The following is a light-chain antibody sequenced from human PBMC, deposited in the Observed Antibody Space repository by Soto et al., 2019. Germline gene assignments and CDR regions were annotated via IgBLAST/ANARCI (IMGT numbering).Light chain of an antibody. Sequence: QSVLTQPASVSGSPGQSITISCTGTSSDLGSYNLVSWYQHHRGKAPKLMIYVVGKRPSGVSSRFSGSKSGNTASLTISGLQAEDEADYYCCSYAGSGTPYVFGTGTKVTVL. V-gene: IGLV2-23*02. J-gene: IGLJ1*01. CDR3: CSYAGSGTPYV. CDR2: VVG. CDR1: SSDLGSYNL.